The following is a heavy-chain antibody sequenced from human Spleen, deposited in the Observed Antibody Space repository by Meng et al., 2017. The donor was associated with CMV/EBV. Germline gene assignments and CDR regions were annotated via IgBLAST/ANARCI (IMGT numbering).Heavy chain of an antibody. J-gene: IGHJ2*01. Sequence: ASGFTFSRYVKHWVHQATGKGLEWVAVTSYDGNEKYYADSVKGRFSISRDNSKNTLYLQMNSLRLEDTAVYYCARKTTYYGLGPFDLWGRGTLVTVSS. V-gene: IGHV3-30*04. CDR2: TSYDGNEK. CDR1: GFTFSRYV. D-gene: IGHD3-22*01. CDR3: ARKTTYYGLGPFDL.